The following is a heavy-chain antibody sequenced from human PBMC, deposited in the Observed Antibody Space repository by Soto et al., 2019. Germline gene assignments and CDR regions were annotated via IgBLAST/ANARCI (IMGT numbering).Heavy chain of an antibody. J-gene: IGHJ4*02. V-gene: IGHV3-15*01. Sequence: GGSLRLSCAASGFTFSNAWMSWVRQAPGKGLEWVGRIKSKTDGGTTDYAAPVKGRFTISRDDSKNTLYLQMNSLKTEDTAVYYCTTSFSGGSWGFDYWGQGTLVTVSS. CDR2: IKSKTDGGTT. D-gene: IGHD2-15*01. CDR1: GFTFSNAW. CDR3: TTSFSGGSWGFDY.